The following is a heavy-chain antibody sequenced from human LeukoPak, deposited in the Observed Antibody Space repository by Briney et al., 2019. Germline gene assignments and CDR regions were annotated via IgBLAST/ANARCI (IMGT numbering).Heavy chain of an antibody. CDR2: INPISGAT. CDR1: GYTFTRYY. D-gene: IGHD5-18*01. V-gene: IGHV1-46*01. J-gene: IGHJ4*02. Sequence: ASVKVSCKTSGYTFTRYYMQWVRQAPGHGVEWMGIINPISGATDYAQKFQGRVTMTRDTSTSTVYMELSSLRSEDTAVYYCARVDTAMVIDYWGQGTLVTVSS. CDR3: ARVDTAMVIDY.